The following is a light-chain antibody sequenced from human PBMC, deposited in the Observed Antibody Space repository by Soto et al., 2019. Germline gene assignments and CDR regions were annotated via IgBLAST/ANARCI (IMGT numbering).Light chain of an antibody. CDR2: EVR. V-gene: IGLV2-14*01. CDR3: SSYTSTSILYV. Sequence: QSVLTQPASVSGSPGQSITISCTGTTSDVGDYNYVSWYQQHPGKAPKLMIYEVRNRPSGVSNRFSGSKSGNTVSLTISGLQAEDEADYYCSSYTSTSILYVFGTGTKVTVL. CDR1: TSDVGDYNY. J-gene: IGLJ1*01.